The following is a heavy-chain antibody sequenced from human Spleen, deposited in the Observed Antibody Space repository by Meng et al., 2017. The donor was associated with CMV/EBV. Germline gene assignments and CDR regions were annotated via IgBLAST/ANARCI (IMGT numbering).Heavy chain of an antibody. CDR1: SGSLTDYF. Sequence: LSLTCAVYSGSLTDYFWSWIRQSPEKGLEWIGDISHSGRTNYNPSLKSRVTISVDTSSNQFFLKVTSVTAADTAVYYCARGRTDFDSWGQGTLVTVSS. CDR2: ISHSGRT. CDR3: ARGRTDFDS. V-gene: IGHV4-34*01. J-gene: IGHJ4*02. D-gene: IGHD1-1*01.